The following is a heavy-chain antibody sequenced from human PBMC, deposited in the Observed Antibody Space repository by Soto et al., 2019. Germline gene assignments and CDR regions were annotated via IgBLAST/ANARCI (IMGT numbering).Heavy chain of an antibody. CDR3: AASKGDAADGFDI. CDR2: IVVASGNT. D-gene: IGHD3-10*01. CDR1: GFTFTSSG. Sequence: QMQLVQSGPEVKKPGTSVKVSCKTSGFTFTSSGVQWVRQARGQRLEWIGWIVVASGNTNYAQKFQERVTITSDMSTSTAYMELSSLRSEDTAVYYCAASKGDAADGFDIWGQGTMVTVSS. J-gene: IGHJ3*02. V-gene: IGHV1-58*01.